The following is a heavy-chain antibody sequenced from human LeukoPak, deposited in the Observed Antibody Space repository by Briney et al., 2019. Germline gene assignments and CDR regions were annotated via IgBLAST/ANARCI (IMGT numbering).Heavy chain of an antibody. J-gene: IGHJ4*02. Sequence: PSDTLSLTCAVYGGSFSGYYWSWIRQHPGNGLEWIGEINHSGSNSYHPFLKSRVTISVDTSKNQSSLKLSSVTAADTAVYYWARHSSDWSFDYWGQGTLVTVSS. D-gene: IGHD6-19*01. V-gene: IGHV4-34*01. CDR3: ARHSSDWSFDY. CDR1: GGSFSGYY. CDR2: INHSGSN.